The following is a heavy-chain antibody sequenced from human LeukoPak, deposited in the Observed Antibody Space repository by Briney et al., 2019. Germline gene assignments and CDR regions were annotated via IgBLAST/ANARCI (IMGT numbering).Heavy chain of an antibody. V-gene: IGHV3-13*01. CDR3: ARSRPTLTQRITMVRGVRHYYGMDV. J-gene: IGHJ6*02. D-gene: IGHD3-10*01. CDR2: IGTAGDT. Sequence: PGGSLRLSCAASGFTFSSYDMHWVRQATGKGLEWVSAIGTAGDTYYPGSVKGRFTISRENAKNSLYLQMNSLRAGDTAVYYCARSRPTLTQRITMVRGVRHYYGMDVWGQGTTVTVSS. CDR1: GFTFSSYD.